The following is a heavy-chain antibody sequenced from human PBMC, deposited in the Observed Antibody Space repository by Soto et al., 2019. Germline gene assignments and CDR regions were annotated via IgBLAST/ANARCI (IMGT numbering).Heavy chain of an antibody. V-gene: IGHV1-2*02. Sequence: QLHLVQSGAVVKKPGASVTVSCSASGYPVTAYYMHWVRQAPGRGLEWMGGINPATGAAKYTQTFPGGVTMTRDTSTSTVFMELSGLTSEDTAVFYCASGGGVGVAGSAAFDMWGQGTLVTVSS. CDR1: GYPVTAYY. CDR2: INPATGAA. CDR3: ASGGGVGVAGSAAFDM. D-gene: IGHD3-3*01. J-gene: IGHJ3*02.